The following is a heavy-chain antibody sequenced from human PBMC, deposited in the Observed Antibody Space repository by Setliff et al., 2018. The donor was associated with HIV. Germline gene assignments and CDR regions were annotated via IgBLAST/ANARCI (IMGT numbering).Heavy chain of an antibody. CDR2: MTNTGNVI. D-gene: IGHD1-26*01. Sequence: GGSLRLSCAASGFIFSSYAMTWVRQAPGKGLECVSLMTNTGNVINYADSVKGRFTISRDNSRNTLYLQMSGLRIEDTATYFCAKDAKGSIDYWGQGTLVTVSS. CDR1: GFIFSSYA. CDR3: AKDAKGSIDY. J-gene: IGHJ4*02. V-gene: IGHV3-23*01.